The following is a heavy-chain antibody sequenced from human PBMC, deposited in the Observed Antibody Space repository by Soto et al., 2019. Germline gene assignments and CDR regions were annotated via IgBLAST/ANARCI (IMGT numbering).Heavy chain of an antibody. CDR3: ARVVFTYYDSSGYFDY. V-gene: IGHV3-7*01. D-gene: IGHD3-22*01. J-gene: IGHJ4*02. CDR2: IKQGGSEK. Sequence: GGSLRLSCAASGFTFSSYWMSWVRQAPGKGLEWVANIKQGGSEKYYVDSVKGRFTISRDNAKNSLYLQMNSLRAEDTSSYYCARVVFTYYDSSGYFDYWGQGTLVTVSS. CDR1: GFTFSSYW.